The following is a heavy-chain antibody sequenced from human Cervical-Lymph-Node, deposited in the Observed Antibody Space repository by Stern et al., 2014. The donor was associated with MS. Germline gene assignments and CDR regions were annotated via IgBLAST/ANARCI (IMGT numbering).Heavy chain of an antibody. D-gene: IGHD1-26*01. CDR2: ISSNGSRT. V-gene: IGHV3-64*01. J-gene: IGHJ4*02. CDR1: GFSFSSNA. Sequence: QLVQSGGGLVHPGGSLRLSCAASGFSFSSNAMHWVRQAPGKGLEFVSAISSNGSRTFYANSVEVRFTISRDNSKNTLYLQMGSLRTDDMAVYYCARGGVGAITWGQGTLVTVSS. CDR3: ARGGVGAIT.